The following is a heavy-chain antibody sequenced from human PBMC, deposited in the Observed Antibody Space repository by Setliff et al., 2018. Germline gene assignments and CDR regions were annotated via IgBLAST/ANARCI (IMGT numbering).Heavy chain of an antibody. D-gene: IGHD3-22*01. J-gene: IGHJ4*02. CDR2: VDRSGNT. CDR3: ARRDSTGYYGYSFDF. Sequence: SETLSLTCTLSGDSISKSTYYWGWIRQSPGKGLDWIGAVDRSGNTFYNPSLKSRVSISVETSKNQISLKLTSVSAADTAVYYCARRDSTGYYGYSFDFWGQGTLVTVSS. CDR1: GDSISKSTYY. V-gene: IGHV4-39*01.